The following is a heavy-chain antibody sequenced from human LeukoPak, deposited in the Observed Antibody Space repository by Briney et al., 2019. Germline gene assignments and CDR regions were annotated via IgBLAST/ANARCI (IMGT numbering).Heavy chain of an antibody. Sequence: SETLSLTCTVSGASLNISYWSWIRQPPGKGLEWIGYIYYGGSTNYNPSLKSRVTISVDTSKKQFSLKLSSVTAADTAVYYCARPYCSAGNCYSNFDSWGQGTLVTVSS. CDR3: ARPYCSAGNCYSNFDS. J-gene: IGHJ4*02. CDR2: IYYGGST. V-gene: IGHV4-59*12. CDR1: GASLNISY. D-gene: IGHD2-15*01.